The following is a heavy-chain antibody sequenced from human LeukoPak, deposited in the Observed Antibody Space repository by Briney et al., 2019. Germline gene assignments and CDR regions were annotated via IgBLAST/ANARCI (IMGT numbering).Heavy chain of an antibody. Sequence: ASVKVSCKTSGYTFTTYDINWVRQATGQGLEWMGWLDPNSDNTASAQSFQGRLTLTRNTSISTAYMELSSLRSEDTAIYYCGRAGSHDRQTIDFWGQGTLVSVSS. CDR2: LDPNSDNT. V-gene: IGHV1-8*01. CDR1: GYTFTTYD. D-gene: IGHD1-26*01. CDR3: GRAGSHDRQTIDF. J-gene: IGHJ4*02.